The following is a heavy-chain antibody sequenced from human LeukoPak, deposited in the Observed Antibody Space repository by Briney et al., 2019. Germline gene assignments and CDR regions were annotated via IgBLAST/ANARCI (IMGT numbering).Heavy chain of an antibody. CDR1: GGSISSYY. CDR2: IYYSGST. Sequence: SSETLSLTCAVSGGSISSYYWSWIRQPPGKGLEWIGYIYYSGSTNYNPSLKSRVTISVDTSKNQFSLKLSSVTAADTAVYYCARDRVYGGNFGGHYYYYGMDVWGQGTTVTVSS. D-gene: IGHD4-23*01. V-gene: IGHV4-59*01. J-gene: IGHJ6*02. CDR3: ARDRVYGGNFGGHYYYYGMDV.